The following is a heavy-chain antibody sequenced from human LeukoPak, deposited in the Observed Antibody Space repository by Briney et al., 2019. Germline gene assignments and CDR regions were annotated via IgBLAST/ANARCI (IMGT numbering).Heavy chain of an antibody. CDR1: GFTFSSYW. D-gene: IGHD3-22*01. J-gene: IGHJ4*02. CDR3: ARDLSAYYYDSSGYHGFDY. CDR2: IKQDGSEK. V-gene: IGHV3-7*01. Sequence: GGSLRLSCAASGFTFSSYWMSWVRQAPGKGLEWVANIKQDGSEKYYVDSVKGRFTISRDNAKNSLYLQMNSLRAEDTAVYYCARDLSAYYYDSSGYHGFDYWGQGTLVTVSS.